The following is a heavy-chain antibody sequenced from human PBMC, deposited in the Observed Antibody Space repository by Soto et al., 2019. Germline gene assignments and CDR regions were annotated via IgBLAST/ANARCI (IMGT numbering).Heavy chain of an antibody. V-gene: IGHV1-18*01. CDR2: TSAYNGNT. J-gene: IGHJ5*02. D-gene: IGHD6-19*01. CDR1: GYTFTSYG. CDR3: ARASGIAVEPFDP. Sequence: ASVKVSCKASGYTFTSYGISWVRQAPGQGLEWMGWTSAYNGNTNYSQKFQGRVTITRDTSASTAYMELSSLRSEDTAVYYCARASGIAVEPFDPWGPGTLVNVS.